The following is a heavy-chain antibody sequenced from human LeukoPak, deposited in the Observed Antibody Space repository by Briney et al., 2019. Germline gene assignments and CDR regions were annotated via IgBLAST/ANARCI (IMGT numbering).Heavy chain of an antibody. CDR1: GFTFSSYA. J-gene: IGHJ3*02. Sequence: PGGSLRLSCAASGFTFSSYAMSWVRQAPGKGLEWVPVIYSGGSTYYADSVKGRFTISRDNSKNTLYLQMNSLRAEDTAVYYCARDRGAFNIWGQGTMVTVSS. D-gene: IGHD3-10*01. CDR2: IYSGGST. CDR3: ARDRGAFNI. V-gene: IGHV3-66*01.